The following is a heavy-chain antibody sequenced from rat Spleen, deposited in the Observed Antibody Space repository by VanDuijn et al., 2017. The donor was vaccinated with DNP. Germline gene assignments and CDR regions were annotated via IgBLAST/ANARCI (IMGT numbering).Heavy chain of an antibody. Sequence: EVQLVESGGGLVQPGRSLKLSCAASGFTFSDYNMAWVRQAPKKGLEWVATIIYDGSRTYYRDSVKGRFTISRESAKSTLYLQMNSLRSEDMATYYCAREYTTDYYYYFDYWGQGVMVTVSS. CDR2: IIYDGSRT. V-gene: IGHV5S10*01. J-gene: IGHJ2*01. CDR1: GFTFSDYN. CDR3: AREYTTDYYYYFDY. D-gene: IGHD1-6*01.